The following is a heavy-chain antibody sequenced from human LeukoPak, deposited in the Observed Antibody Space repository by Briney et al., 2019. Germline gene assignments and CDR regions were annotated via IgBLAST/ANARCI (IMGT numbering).Heavy chain of an antibody. J-gene: IGHJ4*02. D-gene: IGHD3-22*01. Sequence: ASVKVSCKASGYTFTGSYMHWVRQAPGQGLEWMGWINPNSGGTNYAQKFQGRVTMTRDTSISTAYMELSRLRSDDTAVYYCARARLYDSSGYPDYWGQGTLVTVSS. CDR3: ARARLYDSSGYPDY. V-gene: IGHV1-2*02. CDR1: GYTFTGSY. CDR2: INPNSGGT.